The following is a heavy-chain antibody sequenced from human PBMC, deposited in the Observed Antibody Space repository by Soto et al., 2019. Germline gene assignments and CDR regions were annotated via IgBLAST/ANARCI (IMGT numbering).Heavy chain of an antibody. Sequence: QVHLAQSGAEVKKPGASVKVSCKASGYTFTSFAIHWVRQAPGQGLEWMGWINDGNGNIKHSQKFQHRVTITRDTSASTAYMELSSLRFEDTAVYYCARDGAVAGDSNFDYWGQGTLVTVSS. CDR1: GYTFTSFA. V-gene: IGHV1-3*01. J-gene: IGHJ4*02. CDR3: ARDGAVAGDSNFDY. D-gene: IGHD6-19*01. CDR2: INDGNGNI.